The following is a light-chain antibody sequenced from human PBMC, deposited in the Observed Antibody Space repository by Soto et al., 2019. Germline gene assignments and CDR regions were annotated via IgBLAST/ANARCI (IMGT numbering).Light chain of an antibody. CDR3: CSYAGSKTFVA. Sequence: QSVLTQPRSVSGSLGQSVTITCTGTSSDIGGYNFVSWYQQVPGKAPKLMIFDIGERPSGVPDRFSAAKSGDTASLTISGLQAEDEADYYCCSYAGSKTFVAFGGGTKVTVL. V-gene: IGLV2-11*01. CDR2: DIG. J-gene: IGLJ2*01. CDR1: SSDIGGYNF.